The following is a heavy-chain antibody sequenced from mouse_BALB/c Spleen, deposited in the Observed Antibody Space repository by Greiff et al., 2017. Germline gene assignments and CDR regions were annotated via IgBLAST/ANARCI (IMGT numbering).Heavy chain of an antibody. CDR1: GYSITSDYA. CDR2: ISYSGST. Sequence: ESGPGLVKPSQSLSLTCTVTGYSITSDYAWNWIRQFPGNKLEWMGYISYSGSTSYNPSLKSRISITRDTSKNQFFLQLNSVTTEDTATYYCARGYYYGSPDYWGQGTTLTVSS. V-gene: IGHV3-2*02. J-gene: IGHJ2*01. D-gene: IGHD1-1*01. CDR3: ARGYYYGSPDY.